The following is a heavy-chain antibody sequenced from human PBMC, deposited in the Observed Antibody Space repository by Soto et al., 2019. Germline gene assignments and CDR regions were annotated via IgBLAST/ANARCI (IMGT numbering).Heavy chain of an antibody. V-gene: IGHV3-30-3*01. CDR3: ARDPPAGWLRDYYYYGMDV. D-gene: IGHD5-12*01. CDR1: GFTFSSYA. J-gene: IGHJ6*02. CDR2: ISYDGSNK. Sequence: XGSLRLSCAASGFTFSSYAMHGVRQAPGKGLEWVAVISYDGSNKYYADSVKGRFTISRDNSKNTLYLQMNSLRAEDTAVYYCARDPPAGWLRDYYYYGMDVWGQGTTVTVSS.